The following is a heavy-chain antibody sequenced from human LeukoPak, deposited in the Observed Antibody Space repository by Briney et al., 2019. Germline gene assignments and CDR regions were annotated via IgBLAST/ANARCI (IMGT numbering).Heavy chain of an antibody. CDR3: ARLIIGFDP. J-gene: IGHJ5*02. CDR1: GGSFSGYY. Sequence: SETLSLTCAVYGGSFSGYYWSWIRQPPGKGLEWIGEINHSGRTNYNPSLKSRVTISVDTSKNQFSLKLSSVTAADTAVYYCARLIIGFDPWGQGTLVTVSS. V-gene: IGHV4-34*01. CDR2: INHSGRT.